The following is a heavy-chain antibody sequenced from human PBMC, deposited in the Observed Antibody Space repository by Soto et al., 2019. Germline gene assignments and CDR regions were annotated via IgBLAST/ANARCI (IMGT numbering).Heavy chain of an antibody. CDR1: GFTFSSYA. Sequence: GGSLRLSCAASGFTFSSYAMSWVRQAPGKGLEWVSAISGSGGSTYYADSVKGRFTISRDNSKNTLYLQMNSLRAEDMAVYYCAKAPVRYRYYCMDVWGQGTTVTVSS. CDR3: AKAPVRYRYYCMDV. D-gene: IGHD3-16*02. V-gene: IGHV3-23*01. J-gene: IGHJ6*02. CDR2: ISGSGGST.